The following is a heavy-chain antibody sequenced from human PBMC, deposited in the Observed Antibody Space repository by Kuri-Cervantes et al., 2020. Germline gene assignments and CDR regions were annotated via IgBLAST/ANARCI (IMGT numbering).Heavy chain of an antibody. V-gene: IGHV3-48*01. CDR1: GFTFSSYS. Sequence: GESLKISCAASGFTFSSYSMNWVRQAPGKGLEWVSYISSSSSTIYYADSVKGRFTISRDNAKNSPYLQMNSLRAEDTAVYYCARDRGGGMDVWGQGTTVTVSS. CDR3: ARDRGGGMDV. D-gene: IGHD3-10*01. J-gene: IGHJ6*02. CDR2: ISSSSSTI.